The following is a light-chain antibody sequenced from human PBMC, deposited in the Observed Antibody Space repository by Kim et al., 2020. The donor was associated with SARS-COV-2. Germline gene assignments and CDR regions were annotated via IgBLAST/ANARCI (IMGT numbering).Light chain of an antibody. V-gene: IGLV1-40*01. CDR1: NSND. J-gene: IGLJ1*01. CDR3: QTYYNSLTGYV. Sequence: SGAPRQTVTISCTGTNSNDVHWYQQPPGMAPKLIIYADYNRPSGVPDRFSGSKSGTSASLAISGLLAEDEADYYCQTYYNSLTGYVFGTGTKVTVL. CDR2: ADY.